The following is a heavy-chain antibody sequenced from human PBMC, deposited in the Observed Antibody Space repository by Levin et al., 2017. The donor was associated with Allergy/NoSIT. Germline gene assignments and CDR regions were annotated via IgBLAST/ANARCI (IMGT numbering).Heavy chain of an antibody. CDR2: IYSGGST. CDR1: GFTVSSNY. V-gene: IGHV3-66*01. J-gene: IGHJ6*02. CDR3: ARVLSISHIYYGMDV. Sequence: PGGSLRLSCAASGFTVSSNYMSWVRQAPGKGLEWVSVIYSGGSTYYADSVKGRFTISRDNSKNTLYLQMNSLRAEDTAVYYCARVLSISHIYYGMDVWGQGTTVTVSS. D-gene: IGHD6-6*01.